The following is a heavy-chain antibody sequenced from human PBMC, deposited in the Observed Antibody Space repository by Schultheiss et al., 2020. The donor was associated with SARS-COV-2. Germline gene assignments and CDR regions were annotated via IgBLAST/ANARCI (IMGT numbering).Heavy chain of an antibody. CDR1: GGSISSSNW. D-gene: IGHD5-18*01. Sequence: SETLSLTCAVSGGSISSSNWWNWVRQPPGKGLEYVGRINTSGSTNYNPSLKGRVTMSVDTSKNQFSLKLSSVTAADTAVYYCARGAGFSYGQSWFDPWGQGILVTVSS. CDR3: ARGAGFSYGQSWFDP. J-gene: IGHJ5*02. CDR2: INTSGST. V-gene: IGHV4-4*02.